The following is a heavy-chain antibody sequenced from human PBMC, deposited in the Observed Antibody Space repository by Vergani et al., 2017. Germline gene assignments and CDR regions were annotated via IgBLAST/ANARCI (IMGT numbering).Heavy chain of an antibody. Sequence: QVQLVQSGAEVKKPGSSVKVSCKASGGTFSSYAISWVRQAPGQGLEWMGGIIPIFGIANYAQKFQGRVTITADKSTSTAYMELSSLRSEDTAVYYFARSGFPNYDFLSGYYIHWGQGTLVTVSS. CDR1: GGTFSSYA. D-gene: IGHD3-3*01. J-gene: IGHJ4*02. V-gene: IGHV1-69*17. CDR3: ARSGFPNYDFLSGYYIH. CDR2: IIPIFGIA.